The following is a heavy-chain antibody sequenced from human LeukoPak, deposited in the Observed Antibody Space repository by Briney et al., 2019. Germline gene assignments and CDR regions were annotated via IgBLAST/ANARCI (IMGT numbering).Heavy chain of an antibody. Sequence: SETLSLTCTVSGGSISSYYWSWIRQPPGKGLEWIGYIYYSGSTNYNPSLKSRVTISVDTSKNQFSLKLSSVTAADTAVYYCARDHYGGNSVWGQGTLVTVSS. V-gene: IGHV4-59*01. CDR2: IYYSGST. J-gene: IGHJ4*02. D-gene: IGHD4-23*01. CDR1: GGSISSYY. CDR3: ARDHYGGNSV.